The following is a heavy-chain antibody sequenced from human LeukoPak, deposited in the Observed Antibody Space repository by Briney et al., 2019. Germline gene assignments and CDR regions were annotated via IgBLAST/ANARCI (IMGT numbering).Heavy chain of an antibody. Sequence: GGSLRPSCAASGFTFSSYGMHWVRQAPGKGLEWVAVIWYDGSNKYYADSVKGRFTISRDNSKNTVYLQMSSLRAEDTAVYYCARSYDILTGYYPPPLFWGQGTLVTVSS. CDR1: GFTFSSYG. CDR2: IWYDGSNK. J-gene: IGHJ4*02. D-gene: IGHD3-9*01. CDR3: ARSYDILTGYYPPPLF. V-gene: IGHV3-33*01.